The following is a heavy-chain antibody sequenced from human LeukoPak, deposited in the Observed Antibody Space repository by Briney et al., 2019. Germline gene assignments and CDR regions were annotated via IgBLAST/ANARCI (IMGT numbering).Heavy chain of an antibody. D-gene: IGHD6-13*01. J-gene: IGHJ4*02. CDR3: ARDQSLVAYSSTWFDY. CDR2: ISAYNGNT. CDR1: GYTFTNYG. Sequence: ASVTVSCKASGYTFTNYGISWVRQAPGQGLEWMGWISAYNGNTDYAQNLQGRVTMTTDTLTSTAYMELRSLRSDDTAVYYCARDQSLVAYSSTWFDYWGQGTLVTVSS. V-gene: IGHV1-18*01.